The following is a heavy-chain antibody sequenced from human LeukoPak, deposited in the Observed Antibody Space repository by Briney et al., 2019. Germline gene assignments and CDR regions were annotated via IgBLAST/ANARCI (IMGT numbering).Heavy chain of an antibody. CDR2: ITTGNDK. CDR1: GFTFSGYS. J-gene: IGHJ4*02. CDR3: ARGPGDHDY. Sequence: GESLRLSCAASGFTFSGYSMNWVRQAPGKGLEWVSSITTGNDKFYADSVKGRFTISRDDAKNSLYLQMNSLRVEDTALYYCARGPGDHDYWGQGILVTVSS. D-gene: IGHD3-10*01. V-gene: IGHV3-21*01.